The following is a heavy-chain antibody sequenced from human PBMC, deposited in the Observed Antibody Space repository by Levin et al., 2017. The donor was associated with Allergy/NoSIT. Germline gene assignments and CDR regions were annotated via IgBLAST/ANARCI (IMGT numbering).Heavy chain of an antibody. V-gene: IGHV3-9*01. CDR3: AKGLSVSSHDAFDI. D-gene: IGHD6-13*01. J-gene: IGHJ3*02. CDR2: ISWNSGSI. CDR1: GFTFDDYA. Sequence: GGSLRLSCAASGFTFDDYAMHWVRQAPGKGLEWVSGISWNSGSIGYADSVKGRFTISRDNAKNSLYLQMNSLRAEDTALYYCAKGLSVSSHDAFDIWGQGTMVTVSS.